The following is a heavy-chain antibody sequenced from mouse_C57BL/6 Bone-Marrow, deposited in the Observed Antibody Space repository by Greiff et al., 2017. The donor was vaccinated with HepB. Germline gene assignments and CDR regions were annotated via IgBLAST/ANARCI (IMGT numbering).Heavy chain of an antibody. CDR3: ARYISTMIRRYYFDY. CDR1: GFTFTDYY. D-gene: IGHD2-4*01. J-gene: IGHJ2*01. CDR2: IRNKANGYTT. V-gene: IGHV7-3*01. Sequence: EVMLVESGGGLVQPGGSLSLSCAASGFTFTDYYMSWVRQPPGKALEWLGFIRNKANGYTTEYSASVKGRFTISRDNSQSILYLQMNALRAEDSATYYCARYISTMIRRYYFDYWGQGTTLTVSS.